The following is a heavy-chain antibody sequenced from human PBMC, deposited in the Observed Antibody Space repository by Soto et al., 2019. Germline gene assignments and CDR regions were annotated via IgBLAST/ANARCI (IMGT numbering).Heavy chain of an antibody. J-gene: IGHJ6*02. D-gene: IGHD2-2*01. V-gene: IGHV4-34*01. CDR1: GGSFSGYY. CDR2: INHSGST. Sequence: PSETLSLTCAVYGGSFSGYYWSWIRQPPGKGLEWIGEINHSGSTNYNPSLKSRVTTSVDTSKNQFSLKLSSVTAADTAVYYCARGDIVVVQDVGGYYYYGMDVWGQGTTVTVSS. CDR3: ARGDIVVVQDVGGYYYYGMDV.